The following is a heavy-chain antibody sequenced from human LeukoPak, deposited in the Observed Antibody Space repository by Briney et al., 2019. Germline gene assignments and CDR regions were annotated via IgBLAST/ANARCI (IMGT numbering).Heavy chain of an antibody. V-gene: IGHV3-30*04. J-gene: IGHJ4*02. Sequence: GRSLRLSCAASGFTFSSYDMHWVRQAPGKGLEWVAVISYDGSNKYYADSVKGRFTISRDNSKNTLYLQMNSLRAEDTAVYYCASSNKGFPNMGWGQGTLVTVSS. CDR1: GFTFSSYD. CDR3: ASSNKGFPNMG. CDR2: ISYDGSNK. D-gene: IGHD1/OR15-1a*01.